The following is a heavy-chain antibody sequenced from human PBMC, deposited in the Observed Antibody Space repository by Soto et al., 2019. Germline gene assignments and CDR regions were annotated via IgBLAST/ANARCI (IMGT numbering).Heavy chain of an antibody. CDR3: ARGIRGLTKRIFDY. J-gene: IGHJ4*02. CDR2: IGTAGDT. V-gene: IGHV3-13*01. Sequence: PGGSLRLSCAASGFTFSSYDMHWVRQATGKGLEWVSAIGTAGDTYYPGSVKGRFTISRENAKNSLYLQMNSLRAEDTAVYYCARGIRGLTKRIFDYWGQGTLVTVSS. D-gene: IGHD2-15*01. CDR1: GFTFSSYD.